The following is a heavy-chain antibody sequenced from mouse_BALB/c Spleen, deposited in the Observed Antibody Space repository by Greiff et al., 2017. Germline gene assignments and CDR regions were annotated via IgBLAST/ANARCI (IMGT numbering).Heavy chain of an antibody. CDR1: GYAFSSYW. J-gene: IGHJ2*01. D-gene: IGHD2-4*01. V-gene: IGHV1-80*01. CDR2: IYPGDGDT. CDR3: ARAGKLRLFDY. Sequence: QVQLKESGAELVRPGSSVKISCKASGYAFSSYWMNWVKQRPGQGLEWIGQIYPGDGDTNYNGKFKGKATLTADKSSSTAYMQLSSLTSEDSAVYFCARAGKLRLFDYWGQGTTLTVSS.